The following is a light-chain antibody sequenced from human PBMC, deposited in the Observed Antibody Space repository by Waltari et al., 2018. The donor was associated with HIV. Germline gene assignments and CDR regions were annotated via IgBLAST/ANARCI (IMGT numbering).Light chain of an antibody. Sequence: QSAPTQPASVSGSPGQSVPISCIGTNADIGSSDHFSWFHQFSSEAPRLLIYDVNKRPSSVSHRFSGSKSNTTASLTISGLQIEDEGDYYCCSYAGKGVVLFGGGTKLTV. CDR1: NADIGSSDH. J-gene: IGLJ2*01. CDR3: CSYAGKGVVL. CDR2: DVN. V-gene: IGLV2-23*02.